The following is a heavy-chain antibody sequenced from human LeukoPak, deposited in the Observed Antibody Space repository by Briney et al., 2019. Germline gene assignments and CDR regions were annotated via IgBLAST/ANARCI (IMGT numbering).Heavy chain of an antibody. CDR1: GGSISSGGYY. D-gene: IGHD3-3*01. CDR2: IYYSGST. CDR3: ARGTPDFWSGYYKCEFDY. V-gene: IGHV4-31*03. J-gene: IGHJ4*02. Sequence: SETLSLTCTVSGGSISSGGYYWSWIRQHPGKGLEWIGYIYYSGSTYYNPSLKSRVTISVDTSKNQFSLKLSSVTAADTAVYYCARGTPDFWSGYYKCEFDYWGQGTLVTVSP.